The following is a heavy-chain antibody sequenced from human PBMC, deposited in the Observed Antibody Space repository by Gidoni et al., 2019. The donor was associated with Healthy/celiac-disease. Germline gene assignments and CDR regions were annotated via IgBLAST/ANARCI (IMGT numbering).Heavy chain of an antibody. CDR2: ISGSGGST. D-gene: IGHD3-10*01. J-gene: IGHJ4*02. CDR1: GLTFSSYA. Sequence: EVQLLESGGGLVQPGGSLRLSCAASGLTFSSYAMCGVRWAPGKGLEWVSAISGSGGSTYSADSVKGLFTISRDNSKNTLYLQMNSLRAEDTAVYYCAKRSGYGFPNYFDYWGQGTLVTVSS. CDR3: AKRSGYGFPNYFDY. V-gene: IGHV3-23*01.